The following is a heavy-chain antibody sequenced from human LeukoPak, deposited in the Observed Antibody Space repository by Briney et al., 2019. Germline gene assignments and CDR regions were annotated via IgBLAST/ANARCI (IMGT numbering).Heavy chain of an antibody. J-gene: IGHJ3*02. V-gene: IGHV3-21*01. CDR1: GFTFSSYS. Sequence: PGGSLRLSCAASGFTFSSYSMNWVRQAPGKGLEWVSSISSSSSYIYYADSVKGRFTISRDNAKNSLYLQMNSLRAEDTAVYYCARDPITYYYDGQSDAFDIWGQGTMVTVSS. CDR2: ISSSSSYI. D-gene: IGHD3-22*01. CDR3: ARDPITYYYDGQSDAFDI.